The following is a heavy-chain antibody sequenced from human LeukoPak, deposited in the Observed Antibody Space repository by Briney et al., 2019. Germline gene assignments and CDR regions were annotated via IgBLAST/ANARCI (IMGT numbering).Heavy chain of an antibody. Sequence: GGSLRLSCAASGFTVSSNYMSWVRQAPGKGLGWVSVIYSGGSTYYADSVKGRFTISRDNSKNTLYLQMNSLRAEDTAVYYCARDAPDTAMVTHFDYWGQGTLVTVSS. J-gene: IGHJ4*02. CDR3: ARDAPDTAMVTHFDY. D-gene: IGHD5-18*01. V-gene: IGHV3-66*01. CDR2: IYSGGST. CDR1: GFTVSSNY.